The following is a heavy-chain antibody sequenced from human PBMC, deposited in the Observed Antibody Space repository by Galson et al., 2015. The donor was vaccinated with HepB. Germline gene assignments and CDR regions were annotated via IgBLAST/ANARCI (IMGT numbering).Heavy chain of an antibody. Sequence: SLRLSCASSGFTFSGSAMHWVRQASGKGLEWVGRIRSKANSYATAYAASVKGRFTISRDDSKNTAYLQMNSLKTEDTAVYYCTSRATVTGGVDYWGQGTLVTVSS. V-gene: IGHV3-73*01. J-gene: IGHJ4*02. CDR1: GFTFSGSA. CDR2: IRSKANSYAT. CDR3: TSRATVTGGVDY. D-gene: IGHD4-17*01.